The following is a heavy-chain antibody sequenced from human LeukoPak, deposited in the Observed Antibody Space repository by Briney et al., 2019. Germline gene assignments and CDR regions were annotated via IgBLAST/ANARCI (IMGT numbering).Heavy chain of an antibody. CDR3: ARGGFYCGGDCYVDY. V-gene: IGHV4-59*12. CDR1: GASISSSY. D-gene: IGHD2-21*02. Sequence: SGTLSLTCTVSGASISSSYWSWIRQPPGKRLEWIGYIYYNGNTNSNPSLKSRVTISVDTSKNQFSLRLSSVTAADTAVYYCARGGFYCGGDCYVDYWGQGTLVTVSS. CDR2: IYYNGNT. J-gene: IGHJ4*02.